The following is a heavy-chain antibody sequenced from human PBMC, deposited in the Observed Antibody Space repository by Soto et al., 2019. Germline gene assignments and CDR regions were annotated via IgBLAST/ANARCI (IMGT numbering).Heavy chain of an antibody. CDR3: ARVGYFDSSGFYAPFDY. D-gene: IGHD3-22*01. J-gene: IGHJ4*02. CDR2: VNHSGDT. Sequence: SETLSLTCAVYGQSFSGYYWSWIRQPPGKGLEWIGEVNHSGDTTYNPSLRSRVTISADTSKSQFSLKVKPVTAADTAVYYCARVGYFDSSGFYAPFDYWGRGSLVTVSS. CDR1: GQSFSGYY. V-gene: IGHV4-34*01.